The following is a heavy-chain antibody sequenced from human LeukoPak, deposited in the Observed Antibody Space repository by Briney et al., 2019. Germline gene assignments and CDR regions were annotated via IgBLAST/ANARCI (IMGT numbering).Heavy chain of an antibody. CDR2: IRSDESSK. V-gene: IGHV3-30*02. D-gene: IGHD2-15*01. CDR3: AKSCSVGSCYPDY. Sequence: GGSLRLSCAASGFTFSSYGMHWVRQAPGKGLEWVAFIRSDESSKNYADSVKGQFTISRDNSESTLYLQMNSLRTEDTAVYYCAKSCSVGSCYPDYWGQGTLVTVSS. J-gene: IGHJ4*02. CDR1: GFTFSSYG.